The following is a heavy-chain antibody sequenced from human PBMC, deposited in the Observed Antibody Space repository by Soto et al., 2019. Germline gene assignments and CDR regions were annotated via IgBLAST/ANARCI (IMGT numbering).Heavy chain of an antibody. CDR2: IYYSGST. Sequence: SETLSLTCTVSGGSVSSGSYYWSWIRQPPGKGLEWIGYIYYSGSTNYNPSLKSRVTISVDTSKNQFSLKLSSVTAADTAVYYCARAGGDYGGNFDYWGQGTLVTVPS. V-gene: IGHV4-61*01. CDR3: ARAGGDYGGNFDY. J-gene: IGHJ4*02. CDR1: GGSVSSGSYY. D-gene: IGHD4-17*01.